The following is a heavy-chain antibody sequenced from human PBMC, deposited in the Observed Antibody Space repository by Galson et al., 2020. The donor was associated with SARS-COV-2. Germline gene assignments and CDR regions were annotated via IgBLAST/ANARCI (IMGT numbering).Heavy chain of an antibody. CDR2: IWYDGSNK. D-gene: IGHD1-26*01. V-gene: IGHV3-33*01. J-gene: IGHJ5*02. CDR3: ARDMALGAADWCDA. CDR1: GFTFSSYA. Sequence: GGPLRLSCAASGFTFSSYAMHWVRQAPGKGLEGVAVIWYDGSNKYYADSVKGRFTISRDNSKNPLYLQMNSLRAEDTAVYYCARDMALGAADWCDAWGQGTVGTVSS.